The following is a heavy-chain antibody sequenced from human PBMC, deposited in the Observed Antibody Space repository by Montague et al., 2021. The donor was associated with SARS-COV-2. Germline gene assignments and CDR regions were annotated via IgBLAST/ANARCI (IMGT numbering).Heavy chain of an antibody. CDR3: ARSQDCSTTSCHFDY. Sequence: SETLSLTCTVSGYSISSGYYWGWIRQPPGKGLEWIGSIYHNGSTYYNPSLKSRVTISVDTSKNQFSLKLSSVTAADTAVYYCARSQDCSTTSCHFDYWGQGTLVTVSS. J-gene: IGHJ4*02. V-gene: IGHV4-38-2*02. CDR2: IYHNGST. D-gene: IGHD2-2*01. CDR1: GYSISSGYY.